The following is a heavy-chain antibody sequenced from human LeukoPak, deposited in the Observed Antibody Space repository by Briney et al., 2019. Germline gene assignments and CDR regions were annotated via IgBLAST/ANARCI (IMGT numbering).Heavy chain of an antibody. Sequence: ASVKVSCKASGYTFTGYYMHWVRQAPGQGLEWMGWINPNSGGTSYAQKFQGRVTMTRDTSISAAYMELSRLRSDDTAVYYCARSRYSGYDCPDYWGQGTLVTVSS. CDR2: INPNSGGT. CDR1: GYTFTGYY. D-gene: IGHD5-12*01. J-gene: IGHJ4*02. CDR3: ARSRYSGYDCPDY. V-gene: IGHV1-2*02.